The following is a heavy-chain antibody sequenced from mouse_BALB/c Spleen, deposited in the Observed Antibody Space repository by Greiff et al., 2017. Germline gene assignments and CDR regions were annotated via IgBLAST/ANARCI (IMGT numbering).Heavy chain of an antibody. CDR3: AREGRYDGEAWFAY. D-gene: IGHD2-14*01. V-gene: IGHV7-3*02. CDR1: GFTFTDYY. CDR2: IRNKANGYTT. J-gene: IGHJ3*01. Sequence: EVQLVESGGGLVQPGGSLRLSCATSGFTFTDYYMSWVRQPPGKALEWLGFIRNKANGYTTEYSASVKGRFTISRDNSQSILYLQMNTLRAEDSATYYCAREGRYDGEAWFAYWGQGTLVTVSA.